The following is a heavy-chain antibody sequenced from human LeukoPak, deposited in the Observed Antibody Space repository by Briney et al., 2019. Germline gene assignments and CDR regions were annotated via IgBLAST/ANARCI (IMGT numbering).Heavy chain of an antibody. J-gene: IGHJ4*02. Sequence: PGGSLRLSCEVSGFTFSDHYMSWIRQAPGKRLEWVSYINSGSTYTNYADSVEGRFTISRDNAKNSLYLQMNSLRAEDTAVYYCARGDYGGDYFDYWGQGTLVTVSS. V-gene: IGHV3-11*05. CDR2: INSGSTYT. CDR1: GFTFSDHY. D-gene: IGHD4-23*01. CDR3: ARGDYGGDYFDY.